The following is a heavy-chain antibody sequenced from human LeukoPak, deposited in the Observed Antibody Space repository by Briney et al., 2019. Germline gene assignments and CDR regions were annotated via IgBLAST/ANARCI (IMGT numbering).Heavy chain of an antibody. D-gene: IGHD5-18*01. V-gene: IGHV4-4*02. Sequence: PSEILSLTCAVSGGSISSSNWWSWVRQPPGKGLEWIGEIYHSGSTNYNPSLKSRVTISVGTSKNQFSLKLSSVTAADTAVYYCARPGDSYGRGYDYWGQGTLVTVSS. CDR2: IYHSGST. J-gene: IGHJ4*02. CDR1: GGSISSSNW. CDR3: ARPGDSYGRGYDY.